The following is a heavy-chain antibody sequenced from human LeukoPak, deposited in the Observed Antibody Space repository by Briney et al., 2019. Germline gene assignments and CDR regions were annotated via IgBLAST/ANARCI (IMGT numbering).Heavy chain of an antibody. J-gene: IGHJ5*02. CDR2: ISAYNGNT. D-gene: IGHD4-23*01. CDR3: ARRQRSYYGGNSVYNWFDP. V-gene: IGHV1-18*01. Sequence: ASVKVSCKASGYTFTSCGISWVRQAPGQGLEWMGWISAYNGNTNYAQKLQGRVTMTTDTSTSTAYMELRSLRSDDTAVYYCARRQRSYYGGNSVYNWFDPWGQGTLVNVSS. CDR1: GYTFTSCG.